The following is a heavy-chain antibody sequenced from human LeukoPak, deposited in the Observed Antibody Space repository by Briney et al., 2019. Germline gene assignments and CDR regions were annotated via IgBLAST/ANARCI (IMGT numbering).Heavy chain of an antibody. CDR1: GFTFSSYA. CDR2: LSDGGGST. CDR3: AKDLFPGYTSPTTSDY. J-gene: IGHJ4*02. D-gene: IGHD6-19*01. V-gene: IGHV3-23*01. Sequence: GGSLRLSCAASGFTFSSYAMNWVRQAPGKGLEWVSTLSDGGGSTYYADSVKGRFTISRDNSKNTLYLQMRSLRAEDTAVYYCAKDLFPGYTSPTTSDYWGQGTLVTVSS.